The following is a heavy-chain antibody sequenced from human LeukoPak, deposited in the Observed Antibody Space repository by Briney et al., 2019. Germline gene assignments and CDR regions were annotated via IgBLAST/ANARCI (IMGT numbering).Heavy chain of an antibody. Sequence: GGSLRLSCAASGFTFDDYAMHWVRQAPGKGLEWVSGISWNSGSIGYADSVKGRFTISRDNAKNSLYVQMNSLRAEDMALYYCAKDMGSGSYPDLGAFDIWGQGTMVTVSS. D-gene: IGHD1-26*01. CDR2: ISWNSGSI. CDR3: AKDMGSGSYPDLGAFDI. CDR1: GFTFDDYA. J-gene: IGHJ3*02. V-gene: IGHV3-9*03.